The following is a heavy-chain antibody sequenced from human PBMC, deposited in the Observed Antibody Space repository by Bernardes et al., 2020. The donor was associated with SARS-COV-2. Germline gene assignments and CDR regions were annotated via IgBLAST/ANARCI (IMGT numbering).Heavy chain of an antibody. CDR2: IYSGGTT. V-gene: IGHV3-53*01. CDR3: ARELRTPFDY. D-gene: IGHD1-7*01. J-gene: IGHJ4*02. CDR1: GFTVSSSY. Sequence: SLRLSCAASGFTVSSSYMSWVRQAPGKGLEWVSVIYSGGTTYYADSAKGRFTISRDNSKNTLYLQMNSLRAEDTAVYYCARELRTPFDYWGQGTLVTVSS.